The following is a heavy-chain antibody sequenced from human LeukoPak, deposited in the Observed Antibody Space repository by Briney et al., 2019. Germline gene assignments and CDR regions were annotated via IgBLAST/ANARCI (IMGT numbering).Heavy chain of an antibody. J-gene: IGHJ4*02. D-gene: IGHD3-10*01. CDR3: ASPTTTGLWFGELRE. CDR2: IYYSGSS. V-gene: IGHV4-39*07. CDR1: GGFISSSNYY. Sequence: SETLSLTCTVSGGFISSSNYYWGWIRQPPGKGLERIGSIYYSGSSYYNPSLKSRVAISVDTSKNQFSLGLKSVTAADTAVYYCASPTTTGLWFGELREWGQGTLVTVSS.